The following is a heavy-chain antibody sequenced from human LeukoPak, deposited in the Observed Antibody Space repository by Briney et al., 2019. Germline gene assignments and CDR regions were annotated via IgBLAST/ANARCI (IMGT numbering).Heavy chain of an antibody. V-gene: IGHV3-13*01. J-gene: IGHJ4*02. CDR1: GFTFSSYD. CDR3: ARAPSTVVTPGYFDY. D-gene: IGHD4-23*01. Sequence: PGGSLRLSCAASGFTFSSYDMHWVRQATGKGLEWVSAIGTAGDTYYPGSVKGRFTISRENAKNSLYLQMNSLRAGDTAVYYCARAPSTVVTPGYFDYWGQGTLVTVSS. CDR2: IGTAGDT.